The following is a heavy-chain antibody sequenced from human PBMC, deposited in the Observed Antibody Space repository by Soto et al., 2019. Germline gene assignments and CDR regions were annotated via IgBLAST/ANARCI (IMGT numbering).Heavy chain of an antibody. D-gene: IGHD5-18*01. J-gene: IGHJ6*02. Sequence: SNRHPCIAAGVTCISHGISCVSQNKGQGLEWVSAISGSGGSTDYADSVKGRFTISRDNSKNTLYLQMNSLRAEDTAVYYCAKRFADAKFRIQLWSNATGYYCYGMDVWGQRTTVTVSS. CDR3: AKRFADAKFRIQLWSNATGYYCYGMDV. CDR2: ISGSGGST. V-gene: IGHV3-23*01. CDR1: GVTCISHG.